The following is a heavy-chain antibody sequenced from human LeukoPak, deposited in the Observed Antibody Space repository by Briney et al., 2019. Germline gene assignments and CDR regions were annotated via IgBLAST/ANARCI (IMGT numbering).Heavy chain of an antibody. D-gene: IGHD6-6*01. J-gene: IGHJ4*02. V-gene: IGHV4-59*01. Sequence: PSETLSLTCTVSGGSISGYYWSWIRQSPEKGLEWIGYIYYSGSTNYNPSLKSRVTISLDTSRNHFSLKLTSVTAADTAFYYCARATYTSTWSKIVSWGQEILVTVSS. CDR2: IYYSGST. CDR3: ARATYTSTWSKIVS. CDR1: GGSISGYY.